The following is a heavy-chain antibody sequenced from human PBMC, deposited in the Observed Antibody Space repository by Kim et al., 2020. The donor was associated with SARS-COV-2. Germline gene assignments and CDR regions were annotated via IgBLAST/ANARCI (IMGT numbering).Heavy chain of an antibody. D-gene: IGHD5-18*01. J-gene: IGHJ4*02. CDR3: ARGYSYGGFWDY. CDR2: INHSGST. Sequence: SETLSLTCAVYGGSFSGYYWSWIRQPPGKGLEWIGEINHSGSTNYNPSLKSRVTISVDTSKNQFSLKLSSVTAADTAVYYCARGYSYGGFWDYWGQGTLV. CDR1: GGSFSGYY. V-gene: IGHV4-34*01.